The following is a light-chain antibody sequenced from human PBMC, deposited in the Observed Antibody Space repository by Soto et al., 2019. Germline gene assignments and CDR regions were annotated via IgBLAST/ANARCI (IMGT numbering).Light chain of an antibody. CDR2: EVS. J-gene: IGLJ1*01. CDR3: NSYISNTFPYV. V-gene: IGLV2-14*01. Sequence: QSALTQPASVSGSPGQSITISCTGTSSDVGRYNYVSWYQQHPGKAPKLIIYEVSNRPSGVSNRFSGSKSGNTASLTISGLQAEDEADYYCNSYISNTFPYVFGTGTKVTVL. CDR1: SSDVGRYNY.